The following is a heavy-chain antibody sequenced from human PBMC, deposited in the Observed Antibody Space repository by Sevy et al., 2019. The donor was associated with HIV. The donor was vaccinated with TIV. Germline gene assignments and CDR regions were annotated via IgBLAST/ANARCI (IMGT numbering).Heavy chain of an antibody. CDR1: GYTFTSYG. Sequence: VSVKVSCKASGYTFTSYGISWVRQAPGQGLEWMGWISAYNGNTNYAQKLQGRVTMTTDTSTSTAYMGLRSLRSDDTAVYYCARDRAGTVTTRPYYYYGMDVWGQGTTVTVSS. CDR3: ARDRAGTVTTRPYYYYGMDV. J-gene: IGHJ6*02. CDR2: ISAYNGNT. D-gene: IGHD4-4*01. V-gene: IGHV1-18*01.